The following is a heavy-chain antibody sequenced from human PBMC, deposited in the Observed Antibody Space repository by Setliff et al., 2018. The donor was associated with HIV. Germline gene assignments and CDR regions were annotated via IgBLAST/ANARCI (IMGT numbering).Heavy chain of an antibody. Sequence: SETLSLTCTVSGGSISSSSYYWGWIRQPSGKGLEWIGSTDYSGSSYYNPSLKSRVTIFVDTSKSQFSLKLSSVTAADTSVYYCARHEGILGVSDYFDYWGQGTLVTVSS. V-gene: IGHV4-39*01. CDR1: GGSISSSSYY. CDR2: TDYSGSS. D-gene: IGHD3-10*01. CDR3: ARHEGILGVSDYFDY. J-gene: IGHJ4*02.